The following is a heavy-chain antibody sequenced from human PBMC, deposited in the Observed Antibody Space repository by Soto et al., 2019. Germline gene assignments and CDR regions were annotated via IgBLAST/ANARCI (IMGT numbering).Heavy chain of an antibody. V-gene: IGHV4-59*01. D-gene: IGHD2-21*02. CDR3: ARDSPQNCGGDCYRGWFDP. CDR2: IYYSGST. CDR1: GGSIRSYY. Sequence: PSDTLSLTCTVSGGSIRSYYWSWIRQPPGKGLEWIGYIYYSGSTNYNPSLKSRVTISVDTSKNQFSLKLSSVTAADTAVYYCARDSPQNCGGDCYRGWFDPWGQGTLVTVS. J-gene: IGHJ5*02.